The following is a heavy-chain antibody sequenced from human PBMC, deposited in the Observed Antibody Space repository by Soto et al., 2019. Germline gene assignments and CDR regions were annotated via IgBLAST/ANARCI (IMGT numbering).Heavy chain of an antibody. CDR3: AGGRISYCSGGSCPQYYYYYGMDV. J-gene: IGHJ6*02. V-gene: IGHV1-3*01. CDR1: GYTFTSYA. D-gene: IGHD2-15*01. Sequence: QVQLVQSGAEVKKPGASVKVSCKASGYTFTSYAMHWVRQAPGQRLEWMGWINAGNGNTKYSQKFQGRVTITRDTSVSTAYMELSSLRSEDTAVYYCAGGRISYCSGGSCPQYYYYYGMDVWGQGTTVNVSS. CDR2: INAGNGNT.